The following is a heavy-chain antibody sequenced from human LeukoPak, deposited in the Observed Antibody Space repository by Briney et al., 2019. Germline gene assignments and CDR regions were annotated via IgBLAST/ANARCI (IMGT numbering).Heavy chain of an antibody. D-gene: IGHD2-2*01. J-gene: IGHJ4*02. V-gene: IGHV1-18*01. Sequence: ASVKVSCKASGYTFSNFGMNWVRQAPGQGLEWMGWNSGNNDNPNYGQKFQGRFTLTTDSSTSTAYMELRNLRSDDTAVYYCARDGTSTDDYWGQGTLVTVSS. CDR3: ARDGTSTDDY. CDR1: GYTFSNFG. CDR2: NSGNNDNP.